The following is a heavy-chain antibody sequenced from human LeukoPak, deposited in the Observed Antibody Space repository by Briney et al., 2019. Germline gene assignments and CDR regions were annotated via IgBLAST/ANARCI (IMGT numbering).Heavy chain of an antibody. CDR3: ARASEDYYYYYMDV. CDR2: IYYSVST. D-gene: IGHD1-14*01. V-gene: IGHV4-59*01. CDR1: GGSISSYF. J-gene: IGHJ6*03. Sequence: SETLSLTCTVSGGSISSYFWSWIRQPPGKGLQWIGYIYYSVSTIYNPSLKSRVTISVDTSKNQSSLKLSSVTAADTAVYYCARASEDYYYYYMDVWGKGTTVTISS.